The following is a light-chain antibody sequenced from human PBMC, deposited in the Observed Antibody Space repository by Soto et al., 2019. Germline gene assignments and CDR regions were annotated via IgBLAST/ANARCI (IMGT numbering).Light chain of an antibody. V-gene: IGLV2-8*01. CDR1: SSDVGAYNY. CDR2: EVS. CDR3: TSYAGSNIWV. Sequence: QSVLTQPPSASVSPGQSVTISCTGTSSDVGAYNYVSWYQQYPGKAPKLMIYEVSKRPSGVPDRFSGSKSGKTASLTVSGLQPEDEADYYCTSYAGSNIWVFGGGTKLTVL. J-gene: IGLJ3*02.